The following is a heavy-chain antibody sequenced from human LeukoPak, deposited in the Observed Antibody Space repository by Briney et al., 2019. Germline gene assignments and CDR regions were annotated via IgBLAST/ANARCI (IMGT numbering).Heavy chain of an antibody. CDR2: IYSGGST. D-gene: IGHD6-19*01. J-gene: IGHJ4*02. CDR3: ARARAVAGILA. V-gene: IGHV3-53*01. Sequence: GGSLRLSCAASGFTVSSNYMSWVRQAPGKGLEWVSVIYSGGSTYYADPVKGRFTISRDNSKNTLYLQMNSLRAEDTAVYYCARARAVAGILAWGQGTLVTVSS. CDR1: GFTVSSNY.